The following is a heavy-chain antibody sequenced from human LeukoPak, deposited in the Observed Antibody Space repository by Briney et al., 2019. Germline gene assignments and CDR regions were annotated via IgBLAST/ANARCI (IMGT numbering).Heavy chain of an antibody. V-gene: IGHV4-59*01. CDR2: IYYSGSA. Sequence: SETLSLTCTVSGGSISSYYWSWIRQPPGKGLEWIGYIYYSGSANYNPSLKSRVTISVDTSKNQFSLKLSSVTAADTAVYYCTKVGPEGTYYPYYFDYWGQGTLVTVSS. CDR1: GGSISSYY. J-gene: IGHJ4*02. CDR3: TKVGPEGTYYPYYFDY. D-gene: IGHD3-22*01.